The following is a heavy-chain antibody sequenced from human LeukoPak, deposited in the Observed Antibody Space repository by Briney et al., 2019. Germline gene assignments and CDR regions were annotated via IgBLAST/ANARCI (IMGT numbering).Heavy chain of an antibody. CDR1: GYTFTSYG. D-gene: IGHD6-13*01. CDR3: ARAPSAAGSTDYYYYMDV. Sequence: ASVKVSCKASGYTFTSYGISWVRQAPGQGLEWMGWISACNGNTNYAQKLQGRVTMTTDTSTSTAYMELSSLRSEDTAVYYCARAPSAAGSTDYYYYMDVWGKGTTVTVSS. V-gene: IGHV1-18*01. J-gene: IGHJ6*03. CDR2: ISACNGNT.